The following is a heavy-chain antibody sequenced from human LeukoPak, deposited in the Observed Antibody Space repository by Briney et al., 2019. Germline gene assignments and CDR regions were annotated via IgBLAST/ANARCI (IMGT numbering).Heavy chain of an antibody. Sequence: GASVKVSCKTSGYTFTSYDINWVRQATGQGLEWLGWMSPNNGDTGYAQKLQGRVTMTTDTSTSTAYMELRSLRSDDTAVYYCARDSAGGATGDYWGQGTLVTVSS. D-gene: IGHD1-26*01. V-gene: IGHV1-18*01. CDR2: MSPNNGDT. J-gene: IGHJ4*02. CDR1: GYTFTSYD. CDR3: ARDSAGGATGDY.